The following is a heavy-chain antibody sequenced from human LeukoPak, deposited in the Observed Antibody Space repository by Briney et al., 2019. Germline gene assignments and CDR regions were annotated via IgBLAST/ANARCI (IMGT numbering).Heavy chain of an antibody. Sequence: TLSLTCAVSGGSISGGGYSWRWIRQPPGKGLEWIGYIFYSGPTYYNPSLKSRITISVDTSKNQFSLKLSSVTAADTAVYYCGRDRGGWDWNSLFDYWGQGTLVTVSS. V-gene: IGHV4-30-4*07. CDR1: GGSISGGGYS. D-gene: IGHD1-7*01. J-gene: IGHJ4*02. CDR3: GRDRGGWDWNSLFDY. CDR2: IFYSGPT.